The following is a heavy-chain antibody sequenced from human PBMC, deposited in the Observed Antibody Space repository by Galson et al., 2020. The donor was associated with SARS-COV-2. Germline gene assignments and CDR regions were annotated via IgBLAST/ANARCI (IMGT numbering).Heavy chain of an antibody. CDR2: IRQDGVDK. J-gene: IGHJ4*02. Sequence: GESLKISCAASGFTFSTYWMTWVRQAPGKGLEWVASIRQDGVDKYYLGSVRGRFTISKDNARDLVFLQMNGLRAEDTAVYYCARERGPNTFDHWGQGTLVTVSS. V-gene: IGHV3-7*03. CDR3: ARERGPNTFDH. CDR1: GFTFSTYW.